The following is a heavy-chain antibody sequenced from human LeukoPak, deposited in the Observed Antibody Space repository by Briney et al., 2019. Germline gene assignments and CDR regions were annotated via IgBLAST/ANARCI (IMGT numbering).Heavy chain of an antibody. D-gene: IGHD2-2*01. V-gene: IGHV1-69*05. CDR3: ARGYCSSTSCYWTD. J-gene: IGHJ4*02. CDR2: IIPIFGTA. Sequence: SVKVSCKASGGTFSSYAISWVRQAPGQGLEWMGGIIPIFGTANYAQKFQGRVTITTDESTSTAYMELSSLSSENTAVYYCARGYCSSTSCYWTDWGQGTLVTVSS. CDR1: GGTFSSYA.